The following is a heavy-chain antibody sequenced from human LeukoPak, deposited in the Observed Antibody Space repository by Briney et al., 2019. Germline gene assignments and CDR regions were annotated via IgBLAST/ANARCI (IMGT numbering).Heavy chain of an antibody. D-gene: IGHD3-22*01. CDR3: ASVGPYYASEAEDY. CDR1: GFTFSSYW. V-gene: IGHV3-7*03. CDR2: IKQDGSEK. J-gene: IGHJ4*02. Sequence: GGSLRLSCAASGFTFSSYWMSWVRQAPGKGLEWVANIKQDGSEKYYVDSVKGRFTISRDNAKNSLYLQMNSLRAEDTAVYYCASVGPYYASEAEDYWGQGTLVTVSS.